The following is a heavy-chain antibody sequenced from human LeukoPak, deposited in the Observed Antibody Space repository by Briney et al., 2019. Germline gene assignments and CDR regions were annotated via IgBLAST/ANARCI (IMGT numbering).Heavy chain of an antibody. CDR1: GFTFSSYW. CDR3: ARHPSGRGYCSSTSCYGGRLWVRYFQH. CDR2: INQDGSEK. Sequence: GGSLRLSCAASGFTFSSYWMSWVRQAPGKGLEGVADINQDGSEKYYVDFVKGRFTISRDNAKNSLYLQMNSLRAADTAVYYCARHPSGRGYCSSTSCYGGRLWVRYFQHWGQGTLVTVSS. D-gene: IGHD2-2*01. V-gene: IGHV3-7*03. J-gene: IGHJ1*01.